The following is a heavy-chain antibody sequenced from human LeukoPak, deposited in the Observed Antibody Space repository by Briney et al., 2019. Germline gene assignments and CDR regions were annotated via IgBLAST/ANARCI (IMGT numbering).Heavy chain of an antibody. CDR3: AREGVSSGYHLFDY. CDR1: GFTFSSYG. D-gene: IGHD3-22*01. Sequence: GGSLRLSCAASGFTFSSYGMHWVRQAPGKGLEWVAVIWYDGSNKYYADSVKGRFTISRDNSKNTLYLQMNSLRAEDTAVYYCAREGVSSGYHLFDYWGQGTLVTVSS. V-gene: IGHV3-33*01. J-gene: IGHJ4*02. CDR2: IWYDGSNK.